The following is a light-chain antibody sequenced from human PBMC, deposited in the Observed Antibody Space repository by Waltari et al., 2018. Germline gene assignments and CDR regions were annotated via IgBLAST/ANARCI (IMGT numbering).Light chain of an antibody. Sequence: QSVLPQPPSVSGAPGQRVTISCTGSSSNIGAGSDVHWYQQLPGTAPKLLIYANSNLPSGVPDRFSGSKSGTSASLAITGLQAEDEADYYCQSYDSSLSAHVVFGGGTKLTVL. V-gene: IGLV1-40*01. CDR3: QSYDSSLSAHVV. CDR1: SSNIGAGSD. J-gene: IGLJ2*01. CDR2: ANS.